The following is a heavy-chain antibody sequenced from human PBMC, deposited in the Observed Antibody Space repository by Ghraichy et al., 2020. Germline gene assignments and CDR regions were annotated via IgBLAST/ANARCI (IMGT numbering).Heavy chain of an antibody. CDR1: GFTFSNYA. J-gene: IGHJ4*02. CDR2: ISGSAGST. V-gene: IGHV3-23*01. Sequence: GGSLRLSCAASGFTFSNYAMTWVRQAPGKGLEWVSSISGSAGSTYYTDSVKGRFTISRDNSKNTLFLQMTSLRAEDTAVYYCAKELGYSSSWYAEYFFDYWGPGTLVTVSS. D-gene: IGHD6-13*01. CDR3: AKELGYSSSWYAEYFFDY.